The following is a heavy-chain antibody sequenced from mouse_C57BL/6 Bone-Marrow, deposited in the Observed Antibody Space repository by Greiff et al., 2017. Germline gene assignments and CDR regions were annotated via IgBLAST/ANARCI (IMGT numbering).Heavy chain of an antibody. CDR2: IDPSDSYT. J-gene: IGHJ1*03. CDR3: ARIYYGSSCWYLDV. D-gene: IGHD1-1*01. V-gene: IGHV1-50*01. Sequence: VQLQQPGAELVKPGASVKLSCKASGYTFTSYWMQWVKQRPGQGLEWIGEIDPSDSYTNYNQKFKGKATLTVDTSSSTAYMQLSSLTSEDSAVYYCARIYYGSSCWYLDVWGTGTTVTVSS. CDR1: GYTFTSYW.